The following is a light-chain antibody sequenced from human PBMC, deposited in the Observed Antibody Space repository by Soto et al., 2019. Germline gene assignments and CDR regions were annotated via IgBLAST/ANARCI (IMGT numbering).Light chain of an antibody. V-gene: IGLV1-51*01. CDR2: DNN. CDR3: ETWDSSLSAAV. CDR1: SSNIGNNY. Sequence: QSVLTQPPSVSAAPGQKVTISCSGSSSNIGNNYVSWYQHLPGTVPKLLIFDNNKRPSGIPDRFSGSKSGTSATLGITGLQTGDEADYYCETWDSSLSAAVFGGGTQLTVL. J-gene: IGLJ7*01.